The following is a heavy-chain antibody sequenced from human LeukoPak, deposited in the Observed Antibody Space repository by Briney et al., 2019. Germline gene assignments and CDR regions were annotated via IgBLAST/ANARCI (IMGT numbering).Heavy chain of an antibody. D-gene: IGHD2-15*01. CDR1: GGTFSSYA. CDR2: IIPIFGTA. V-gene: IGHV1-69*13. Sequence: ASVKVSCKASGGTFSSYAISWVRQAPGQGLEWMGGIIPIFGTANYAQKFQGRVTITADESTSTAYMELSSLRSEDTAVYYCARGGCSGGGCYSPRRDYGMDVWGKGTTVTVSS. J-gene: IGHJ6*04. CDR3: ARGGCSGGGCYSPRRDYGMDV.